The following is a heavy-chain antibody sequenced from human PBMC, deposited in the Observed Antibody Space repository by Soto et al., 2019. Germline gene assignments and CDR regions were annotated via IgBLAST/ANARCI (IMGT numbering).Heavy chain of an antibody. V-gene: IGHV4-34*01. CDR3: ARKLSWGTYYYYGMDV. Sequence: SETLSLTCAVYGGSFSGYYWSWIRQPPGKGLEWIGEINHSGSTNYNPSLKSRVTISVDTSKNQFSLKLSSVTAADTAVYYCARKLSWGTYYYYGMDVWGQGTSVSVSS. J-gene: IGHJ6*02. D-gene: IGHD3-16*01. CDR2: INHSGST. CDR1: GGSFSGYY.